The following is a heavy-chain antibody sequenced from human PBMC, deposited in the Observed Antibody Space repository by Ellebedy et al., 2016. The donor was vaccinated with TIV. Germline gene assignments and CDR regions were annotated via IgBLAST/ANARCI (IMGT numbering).Heavy chain of an antibody. D-gene: IGHD6-13*01. CDR3: ARTKAVAGTFCFDY. Sequence: SETLSLTCTVSGDSINSYYWSWIRQPPGKGLEWIGYIYYSGSTHYNPSFKSRVTISVDTSKSQFSLKLSSVTAADTAVYYCARTKAVAGTFCFDYWGQGTLVTVSS. CDR2: IYYSGST. V-gene: IGHV4-59*01. CDR1: GDSINSYY. J-gene: IGHJ4*02.